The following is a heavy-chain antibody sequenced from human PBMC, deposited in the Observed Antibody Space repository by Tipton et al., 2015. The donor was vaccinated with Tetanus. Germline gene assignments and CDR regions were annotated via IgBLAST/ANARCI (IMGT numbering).Heavy chain of an antibody. Sequence: QLVQSGAEVKKPGSSVRVSCKTSGGTFRNYAISWVRQAPGQGLEWMGGIFPLYGTSNYSPKFQGRVTITADESTGTAHMELSSLTSDDTAVYYCARPDRYCSGGSCYLALDYWGQGTLVTVSS. CDR3: ARPDRYCSGGSCYLALDY. V-gene: IGHV1-69*01. CDR1: GGTFRNYA. D-gene: IGHD2-15*01. J-gene: IGHJ4*02. CDR2: IFPLYGTS.